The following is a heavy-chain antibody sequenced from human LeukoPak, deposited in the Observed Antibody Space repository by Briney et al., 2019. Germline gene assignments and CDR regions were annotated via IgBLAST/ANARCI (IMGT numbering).Heavy chain of an antibody. CDR3: ASGLIVATMQYYYYGMDV. J-gene: IGHJ6*02. V-gene: IGHV1-8*01. CDR2: MNPNSGNT. D-gene: IGHD5-12*01. Sequence: ASVKVSCKASGYTFTSYDINWVRQATGQGLEWMGWMNPNSGNTGHAQKFQGRVTMTRNTSISTAYMELSSLRSEDTAVYYCASGLIVATMQYYYYGMDVWGRGTTVTVSS. CDR1: GYTFTSYD.